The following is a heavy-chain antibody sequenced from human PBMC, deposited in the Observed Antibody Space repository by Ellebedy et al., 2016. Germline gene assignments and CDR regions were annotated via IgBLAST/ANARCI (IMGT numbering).Heavy chain of an antibody. CDR1: GFTFSGSA. CDR2: IRSKANSYAT. CDR3: TRSSSTSGCFDY. J-gene: IGHJ4*02. Sequence: GESLKISCAASGFTFSGSAMHWVRQASGKGLEWVGRIRSKANSYATAYAASVKGRFTISRDDSKNTAYLQMNSLKTEDTAVYYCTRSSSTSGCFDYWGQGTLVTVSS. D-gene: IGHD2-2*01. V-gene: IGHV3-73*01.